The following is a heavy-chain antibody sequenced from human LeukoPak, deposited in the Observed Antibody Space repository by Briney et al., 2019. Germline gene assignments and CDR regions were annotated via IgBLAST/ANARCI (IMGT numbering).Heavy chain of an antibody. Sequence: PGGSLRLSCAATGFTFSSYEMNWVRQAPGKGLEWVSYISSSGSTIYYADSVKGRFTISRDNAKNSLYLQMNSLRAEDTAVYYCARDYGEPYYYYGMDVWGQGTTVTVSS. J-gene: IGHJ6*02. D-gene: IGHD4-17*01. CDR2: ISSSGSTI. CDR3: ARDYGEPYYYYGMDV. V-gene: IGHV3-48*03. CDR1: GFTFSSYE.